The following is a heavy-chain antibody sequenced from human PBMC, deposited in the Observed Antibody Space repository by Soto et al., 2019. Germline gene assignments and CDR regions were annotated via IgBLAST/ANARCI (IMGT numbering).Heavy chain of an antibody. Sequence: QVQLVQSGAEVKKPGASVKVSCKASGYTFTSYDINWVRQATGQGLEWMGWMNPNSGNTGYAQKFQGRVTMTRNTSISTAYMELSSLRSEAPAVYYCARAGDSGYDYGEGGYYGMDVWGQGTTVTVSS. CDR3: ARAGDSGYDYGEGGYYGMDV. V-gene: IGHV1-8*01. CDR1: GYTFTSYD. J-gene: IGHJ6*02. D-gene: IGHD5-12*01. CDR2: MNPNSGNT.